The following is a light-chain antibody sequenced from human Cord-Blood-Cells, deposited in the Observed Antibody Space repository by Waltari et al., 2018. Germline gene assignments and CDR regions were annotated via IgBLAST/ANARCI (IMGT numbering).Light chain of an antibody. J-gene: IGKJ3*01. CDR3: QQYDNLPLFT. CDR2: DAS. V-gene: IGKV1-33*01. CDR1: QDISNY. Sequence: IQMTQSPSSLSAYVGDRVTITCQASQDISNYLNWYQQKPGKAPKLLIYDASNLETGVPSRFSGSGSGTDFTFTISSLQPEDIATYYCQQYDNLPLFTFGPGTKVDIK.